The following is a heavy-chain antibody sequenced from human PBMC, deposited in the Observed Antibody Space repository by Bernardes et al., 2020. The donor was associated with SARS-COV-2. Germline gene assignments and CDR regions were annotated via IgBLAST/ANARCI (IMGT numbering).Heavy chain of an antibody. Sequence: GGSLRLSCAASGFTFSNYWMHWVRQAPGEGLVWVSRINTDGSSISYADFVKGRFTISRDNAKNTLYLQLNSLRVDDTAVYYCTRAGSYRHDYWGQGTLVTVSS. CDR3: TRAGSYRHDY. D-gene: IGHD1-26*01. J-gene: IGHJ4*02. CDR2: INTDGSSI. V-gene: IGHV3-74*01. CDR1: GFTFSNYW.